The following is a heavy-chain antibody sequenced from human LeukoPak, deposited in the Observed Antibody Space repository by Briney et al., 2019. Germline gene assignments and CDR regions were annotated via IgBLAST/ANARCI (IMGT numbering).Heavy chain of an antibody. V-gene: IGHV5-51*01. CDR1: GYSFTNYW. CDR2: IYPGDSDT. CDR3: ARPRGDSSGYFSWYFDL. Sequence: GESLKISCKGSGYSFTNYWIGWVRQMPGKGLEWMGIIYPGDSDTKYSPSFQGQVTISADKSISTAYLQWSSLKASDTAMYYCARPRGDSSGYFSWYFDLWGRGTLVTVSS. D-gene: IGHD3-22*01. J-gene: IGHJ2*01.